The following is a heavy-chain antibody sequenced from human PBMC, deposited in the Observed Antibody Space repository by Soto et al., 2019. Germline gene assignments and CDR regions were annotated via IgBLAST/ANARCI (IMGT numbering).Heavy chain of an antibody. D-gene: IGHD6-19*01. CDR1: GDNFPSFW. V-gene: IGHV5-51*01. J-gene: IGHJ4*02. Sequence: GESLKISCKVSGDNFPSFWIGWVRQMPGEGLEWLGSIYPRDSETRYSPSFQGQVTISADNSITTAYLQWSRLKASDTATYYCVRQHPLDSNGWYSWGQGTLVTVSS. CDR3: VRQHPLDSNGWYS. CDR2: IYPRDSET.